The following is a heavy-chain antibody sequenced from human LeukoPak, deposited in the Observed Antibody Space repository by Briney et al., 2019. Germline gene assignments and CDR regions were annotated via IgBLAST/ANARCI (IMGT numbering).Heavy chain of an antibody. V-gene: IGHV1-69*13. Sequence: ASVKVSCKASGGTFSSYAISWVRQAPGQGLEWMGGIIPIFGTANYAQKFQGRVTITADESTSTAYMELSSLRSEDTAVYYCARQAPSSSDAFDIWGQGTMVTVSS. J-gene: IGHJ3*02. CDR3: ARQAPSSSDAFDI. CDR2: IIPIFGTA. D-gene: IGHD6-13*01. CDR1: GGTFSSYA.